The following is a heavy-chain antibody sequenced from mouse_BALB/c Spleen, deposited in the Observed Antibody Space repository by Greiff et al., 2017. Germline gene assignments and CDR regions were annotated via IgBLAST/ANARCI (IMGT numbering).Heavy chain of an antibody. J-gene: IGHJ1*01. V-gene: IGHV5-12-1*01. CDR2: ISSGGGST. D-gene: IGHD1-1*01. CDR1: GFAFSSYD. Sequence: EVMLVESGGGLVKPGGSLKLSCAASGFAFSSYDMSWVRQTPEKRLEWVAYISSGGGSTYYPDTVKGRFTISRDNAKNTLYLQMSSLKSEDTAMYYCARPTITTVPYFDVWGAGTTVTVSS. CDR3: ARPTITTVPYFDV.